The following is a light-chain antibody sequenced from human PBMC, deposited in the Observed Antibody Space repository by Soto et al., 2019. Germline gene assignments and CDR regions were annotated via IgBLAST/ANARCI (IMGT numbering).Light chain of an antibody. Sequence: EIVLTQSPGTLSLSPGERATLSCRASQSVSSSYLAWYQQKPGQAPRLLIYGASSRATGIPDRFSGSGSGTDFTLTISRLAPADFAVYYCQQYGSSLLFSFGPGTQVDIK. V-gene: IGKV3-20*01. CDR1: QSVSSSY. J-gene: IGKJ3*01. CDR2: GAS. CDR3: QQYGSSLLFS.